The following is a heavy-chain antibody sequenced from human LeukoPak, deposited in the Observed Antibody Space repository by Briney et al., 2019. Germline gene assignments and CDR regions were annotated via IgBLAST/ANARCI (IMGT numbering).Heavy chain of an antibody. D-gene: IGHD2-2*01. Sequence: ASVKVSCKASGYTFTGYYMHWVRQAPGQGLEWMGWINPNSGGTNYAQKFQGRVTMTRDTSISTAYMELSRLISDDTAVYYCARIYCSSTSCYLLDYWGQGTLVTVSS. CDR1: GYTFTGYY. CDR2: INPNSGGT. CDR3: ARIYCSSTSCYLLDY. J-gene: IGHJ4*02. V-gene: IGHV1-2*02.